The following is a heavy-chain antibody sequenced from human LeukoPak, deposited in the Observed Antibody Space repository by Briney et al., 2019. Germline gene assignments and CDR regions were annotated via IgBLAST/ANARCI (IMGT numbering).Heavy chain of an antibody. Sequence: PSETLSLTCAVYGGSFSGYYWSWIRQPPGKGLEWIGEINHSGSTNYNPSLKSRVTISVDTSKNQFSLKLSSVTAADTAVYYCAREGVLDGTLDYWGQGTLVTVSS. CDR1: GGSFSGYY. J-gene: IGHJ4*02. D-gene: IGHD3-16*01. CDR3: AREGVLDGTLDY. CDR2: INHSGST. V-gene: IGHV4-34*01.